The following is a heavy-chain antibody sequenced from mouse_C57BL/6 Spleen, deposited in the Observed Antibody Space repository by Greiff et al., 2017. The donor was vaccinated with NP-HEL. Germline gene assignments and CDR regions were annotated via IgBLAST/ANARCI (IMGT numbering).Heavy chain of an antibody. CDR3: ARGFSARREFDY. J-gene: IGHJ3*01. CDR1: GYTFTDYN. Sequence: VQLQQSGPELVKPGASVKIPCKASGYTFTDYNMDWVKQSHGKSLEWIGDINPYNGGTNYNQKFKGKATLTVDKSSSTAYMELSSLTSEDSAVYYCARGFSARREFDYWGQGTMVTVSA. CDR2: INPYNGGT. V-gene: IGHV1-18*01.